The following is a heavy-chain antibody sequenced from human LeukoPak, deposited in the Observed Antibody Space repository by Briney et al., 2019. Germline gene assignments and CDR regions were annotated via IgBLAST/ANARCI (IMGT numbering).Heavy chain of an antibody. CDR1: GGTFSSYA. CDR3: ARVSIAAAGPDY. V-gene: IGHV1-2*02. Sequence: ASVKVSCKASGGTFSSYAISWVRQAPGQGLEWMGWINPNSGGTNYAQKFQGRVTMTRDTSISTAYMELSRLRSDDTAVYYCARVSIAAAGPDYWGQGTLVTVSS. CDR2: INPNSGGT. J-gene: IGHJ4*02. D-gene: IGHD6-13*01.